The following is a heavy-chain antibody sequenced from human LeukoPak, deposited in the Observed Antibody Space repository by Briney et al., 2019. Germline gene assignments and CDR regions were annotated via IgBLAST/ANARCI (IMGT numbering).Heavy chain of an antibody. Sequence: ASVKVSCKAPGYTFTSYAMNWVRQAPGQGLEWMGWISAYTGNTNFAQKFQDRVTMTTDTSTSTAYMELRSLRSDDTAVYYCARGYVVVPAAMEDWGQGTLVTVSS. V-gene: IGHV1-18*01. D-gene: IGHD2-2*01. CDR2: ISAYTGNT. CDR1: GYTFTSYA. J-gene: IGHJ4*02. CDR3: ARGYVVVPAAMED.